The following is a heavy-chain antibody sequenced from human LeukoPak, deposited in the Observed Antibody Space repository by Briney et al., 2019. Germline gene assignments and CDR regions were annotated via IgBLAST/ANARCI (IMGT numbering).Heavy chain of an antibody. J-gene: IGHJ4*02. CDR1: GYTFTSYD. V-gene: IGHV1-8*01. CDR3: ARGSRYGSGSYCGY. Sequence: GASVKVSCKASGYTFTSYDINWVRQATGQGLEWMGWMNPNSGNTGYAQKFQGRVTMTRNTSISTAYMELSSLRSEGTAVYYCARGSRYGSGSYCGYWGQGTLVTVSS. CDR2: MNPNSGNT. D-gene: IGHD3-10*01.